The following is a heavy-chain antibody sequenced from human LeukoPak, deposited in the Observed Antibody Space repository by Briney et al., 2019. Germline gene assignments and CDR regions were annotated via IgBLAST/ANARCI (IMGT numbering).Heavy chain of an antibody. CDR2: INHSGST. CDR1: GRSFSRYY. CDR3: ARVSGAGDGWFDP. Sequence: SETLSLPCAVYGRSFSRYYWSWIRQPPGKGLEWIGEINHSGSTNYNPSLTSRVTISVDTSKNQFSLNLNFVTPADTAVYYCARVSGAGDGWFDPWGQGTLVTVSS. D-gene: IGHD1-26*01. V-gene: IGHV4-34*01. J-gene: IGHJ5*02.